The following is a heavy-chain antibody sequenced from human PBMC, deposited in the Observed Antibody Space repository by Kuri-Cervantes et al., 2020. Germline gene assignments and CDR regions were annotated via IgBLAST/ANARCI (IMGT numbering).Heavy chain of an antibody. D-gene: IGHD4-11*01. Sequence: GESLKISCAASGFTFSSYGMHWVRQAPGKGLEWVAVISYDGSNKYYADSVKGRLTISRDNSKNTLYLQMNSLRAEDTAVYYCARGLVSNGVYFDYWGQGTLVTVSS. CDR2: ISYDGSNK. V-gene: IGHV3-30*03. J-gene: IGHJ4*02. CDR1: GFTFSSYG. CDR3: ARGLVSNGVYFDY.